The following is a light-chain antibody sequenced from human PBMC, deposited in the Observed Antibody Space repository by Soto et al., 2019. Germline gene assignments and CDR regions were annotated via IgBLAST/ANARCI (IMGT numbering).Light chain of an antibody. CDR3: SAYRRGIIV. J-gene: IGLJ2*01. Sequence: QSALTQPASVSGSPGQSITISCTGTNTDVGGNMYVSWYQHQAGKVPKLIINENAARPSEVSDRFSGSKSGNTASLTISGVHAEDEASYFCSAYRRGIIVFGGGTKLTVL. CDR1: NTDVGGNMY. CDR2: ENA. V-gene: IGLV2-14*01.